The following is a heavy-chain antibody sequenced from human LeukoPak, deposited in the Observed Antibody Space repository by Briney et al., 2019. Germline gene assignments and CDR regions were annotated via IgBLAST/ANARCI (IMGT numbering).Heavy chain of an antibody. D-gene: IGHD2-21*01. CDR3: AKAGGVTARLLFLDY. J-gene: IGHJ4*02. CDR2: ISGSGAST. Sequence: GGSLRLSCTASGITFSSYAMSWVRQAPGKGLEWVSSISGSGASTYYAGSVRGRFTSSRDNAKNTMYLQMNSLGAEDTAVYFCAKAGGVTARLLFLDYWGQGTLVTVSS. CDR1: GITFSSYA. V-gene: IGHV3-23*01.